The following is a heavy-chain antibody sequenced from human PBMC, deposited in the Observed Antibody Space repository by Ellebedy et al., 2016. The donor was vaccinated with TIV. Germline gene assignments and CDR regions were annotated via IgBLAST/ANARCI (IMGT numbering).Heavy chain of an antibody. J-gene: IGHJ6*02. D-gene: IGHD2-8*01. Sequence: ASVKVSXXASGYTFTSYYMHWVRQAPGQGLEWMGIINPSGGSTSYAQKFQGRVTMTRDTSTSTAYMELSSLRSEDTAVYYCARGGCTNGVCYRPYYYYYYGMDVWGQGTTVTVSS. CDR2: INPSGGST. V-gene: IGHV1-46*01. CDR3: ARGGCTNGVCYRPYYYYYYGMDV. CDR1: GYTFTSYY.